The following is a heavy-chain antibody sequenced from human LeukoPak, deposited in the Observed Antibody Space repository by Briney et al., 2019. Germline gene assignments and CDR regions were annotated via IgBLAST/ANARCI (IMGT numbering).Heavy chain of an antibody. J-gene: IGHJ4*02. CDR2: IYSGGST. D-gene: IGHD5-12*01. V-gene: IGHV3-66*02. CDR1: GFTFSSNY. CDR3: ARDYSGYDLGGFDY. Sequence: GGSLRLSCAASGFTFSSNYMSWVRQAPGKGLEWVSVIYSGGSTYYADSVKGRFTISRDNSKNTLYLQMISLIAEDTAVYYCARDYSGYDLGGFDYWGQGTLVTVSS.